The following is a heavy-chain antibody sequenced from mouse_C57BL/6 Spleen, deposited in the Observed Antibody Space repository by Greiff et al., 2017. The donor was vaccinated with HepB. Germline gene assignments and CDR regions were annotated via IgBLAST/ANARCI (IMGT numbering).Heavy chain of an antibody. J-gene: IGHJ2*01. V-gene: IGHV5-17*01. CDR1: GFTFSDYG. D-gene: IGHD1-1*01. Sequence: EVMLVESGGGLVKPGGSLKLSCAASGFTFSDYGMHWVRQAPEKGLEWVAYISSGSSTIYYADTVKGRFTISRDNAKNTLFLQMTSLRSEDTAMYYCARPDYYGSSYRFDYWGQGTTLTVSS. CDR3: ARPDYYGSSYRFDY. CDR2: ISSGSSTI.